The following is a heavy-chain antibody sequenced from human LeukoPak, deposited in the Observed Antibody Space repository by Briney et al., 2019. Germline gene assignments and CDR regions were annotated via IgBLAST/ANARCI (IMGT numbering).Heavy chain of an antibody. J-gene: IGHJ3*02. D-gene: IGHD4-17*01. CDR3: AREPPPYGDYAGDAFDI. Sequence: GASVKVSCKASGGTFSSYAISWVRQAPGQGLEWMGGIIPIFGTANYAQKFQGRVTITADESTSTAYMELGSLRSEDTAVYYCAREPPPYGDYAGDAFDIWGQGTMATVSS. V-gene: IGHV1-69*13. CDR1: GGTFSSYA. CDR2: IIPIFGTA.